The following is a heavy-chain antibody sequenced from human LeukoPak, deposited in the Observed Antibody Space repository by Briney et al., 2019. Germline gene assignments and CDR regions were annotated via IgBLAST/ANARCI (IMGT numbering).Heavy chain of an antibody. V-gene: IGHV3-21*01. CDR1: GFTFSSYS. D-gene: IGHD2-15*01. CDR2: ISSSSSYI. CDR3: ARARTEYCSGGSCQHFDY. Sequence: GGSLRLSCAASGFTFSSYSMNWVRQAPGKGLEWVSSISSSSSYIYYADSVKGRFTISRDNAKKSLYLQMNSLRVEDTAVYYCARARTEYCSGGSCQHFDYWGQGTLVTVSS. J-gene: IGHJ4*02.